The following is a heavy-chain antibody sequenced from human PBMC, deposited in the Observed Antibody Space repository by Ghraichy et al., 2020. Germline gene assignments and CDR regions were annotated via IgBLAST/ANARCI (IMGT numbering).Heavy chain of an antibody. V-gene: IGHV3-33*01. CDR1: GFTFSSHV. CDR3: AGGAVTGMENLDY. D-gene: IGHD6-19*01. CDR2: MWYDGSNK. J-gene: IGHJ4*02. Sequence: GESLNISCAASGFTFSSHVMHWVRQAPGKGLEWVAVMWYDGSNKYYGDSVKGRFTISRDNSKKTLSLQMNSLRAEDTGVYYCAGGAVTGMENLDYWGQGTLVTVSS.